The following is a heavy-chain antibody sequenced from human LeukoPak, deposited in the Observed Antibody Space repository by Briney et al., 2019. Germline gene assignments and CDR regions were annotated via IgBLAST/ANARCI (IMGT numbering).Heavy chain of an antibody. CDR3: ARHRDSSGWYDLDY. V-gene: IGHV4-39*01. J-gene: IGHJ4*02. CDR2: IYYSGST. Sequence: SGTLSLTCTVSGGSINSSNYYWGWIRQPPGKGLEWIGSIYYSGSTYYNPSLKSRVSISVDTSKDQFSLKLSSVTAADTAVYYCARHRDSSGWYDLDYWGQGTLVTVSS. CDR1: GGSINSSNYY. D-gene: IGHD6-19*01.